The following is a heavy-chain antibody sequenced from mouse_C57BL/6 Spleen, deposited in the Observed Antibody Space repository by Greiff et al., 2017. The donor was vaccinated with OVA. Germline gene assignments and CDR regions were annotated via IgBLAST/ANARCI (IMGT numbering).Heavy chain of an antibody. V-gene: IGHV1-76*01. CDR1: GYTFTDYY. CDR3: ARGVEDWYFDV. J-gene: IGHJ1*03. Sequence: VQLQQSGAELLRPGASVKLSCKASGYTFTDYYINWVKQRPGQGLEWIARIYPGSGNTYYNEKFKGKATLTAEKSSSTAYMQLSSLTSEDSAVYFCARGVEDWYFDVWGTGTTVTVSS. D-gene: IGHD1-1*01. CDR2: IYPGSGNT.